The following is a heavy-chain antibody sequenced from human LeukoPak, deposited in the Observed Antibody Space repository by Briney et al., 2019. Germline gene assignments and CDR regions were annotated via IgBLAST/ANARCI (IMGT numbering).Heavy chain of an antibody. CDR2: IWYDGSNK. CDR3: VYSGYDWTYYFDW. V-gene: IGHV3-33*01. J-gene: IGHJ4*02. Sequence: PGRSLRLSCAASGFTFSSYGMHWVRQAPGKGLEWVAVIWYDGSNKYYADSVKGRFTISRDNAKNTLYLQMSSLRAEDTAIYYCVYSGYDWTYYFDWWGQGTLVTVSS. D-gene: IGHD5-12*01. CDR1: GFTFSSYG.